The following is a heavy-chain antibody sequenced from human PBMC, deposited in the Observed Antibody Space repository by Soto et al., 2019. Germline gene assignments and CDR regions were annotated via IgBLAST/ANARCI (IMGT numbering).Heavy chain of an antibody. CDR3: ASSVLVTSTMNYFDL. CDR1: GYRFLNFW. D-gene: IGHD2-8*02. J-gene: IGHJ4*02. CDR2: IYPDDSDT. Sequence: GELLKISWKASGYRFLNFWIARVRQMPGEGLEWLGIIYPDDSDTRYSPSFLGQVTISADKSIKTTYLQWSSLKASDTAIYFCASSVLVTSTMNYFDLWGQGTLVTVSS. V-gene: IGHV5-51*01.